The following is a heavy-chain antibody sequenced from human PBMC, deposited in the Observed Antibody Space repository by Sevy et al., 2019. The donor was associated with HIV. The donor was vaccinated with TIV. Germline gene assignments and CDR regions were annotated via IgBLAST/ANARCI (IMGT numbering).Heavy chain of an antibody. CDR2: ISSSSGTI. V-gene: IGHV3-48*01. CDR1: GFTFSAYS. D-gene: IGHD2-21*01. CDR3: ARAGGDCYSKNECWFVS. Sequence: GGSLRLSCAASGFTFSAYSMNWVRQAPGKGLEWVSYISSSSGTIYYADSVKGQFTISRDNAKGSLYLQMNGLRAEDTAAYYCARAGGDCYSKNECWFVSWGQGTLVTVSS. J-gene: IGHJ5*01.